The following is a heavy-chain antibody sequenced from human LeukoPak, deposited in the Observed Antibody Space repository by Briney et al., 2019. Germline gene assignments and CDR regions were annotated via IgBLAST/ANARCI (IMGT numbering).Heavy chain of an antibody. CDR1: GGSISSSSYY. Sequence: SETLSLTCTVSGGSISSSSYYWGWIRQPPGKGLEWIGSIYYSGSTYYNPSLKSRVTISVDTSKNQFSLKLSSVTAADTAVYYCAGEFMVRGVIITGDNWFDPWGQGTLVTVSS. D-gene: IGHD3-10*01. CDR3: AGEFMVRGVIITGDNWFDP. J-gene: IGHJ5*02. V-gene: IGHV4-39*01. CDR2: IYYSGST.